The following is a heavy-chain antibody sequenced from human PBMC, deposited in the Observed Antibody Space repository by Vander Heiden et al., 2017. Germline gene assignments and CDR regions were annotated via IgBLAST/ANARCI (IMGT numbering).Heavy chain of an antibody. CDR2: IYYSGST. V-gene: IGHV4-39*01. D-gene: IGHD2-8*01. CDR3: ARLGNIGLMVYVDY. Sequence: QLQLQESGPGLVKPSEPLSLTCTVPGGSISSSSYYWGWIRQPPGKGLEWIGSIYYSGSTYYNPSLKSRVTISVDTSKNQFALKLSSVTAADTAVYYCARLGNIGLMVYVDYWGQGTLVTVSS. CDR1: GGSISSSSYY. J-gene: IGHJ4*02.